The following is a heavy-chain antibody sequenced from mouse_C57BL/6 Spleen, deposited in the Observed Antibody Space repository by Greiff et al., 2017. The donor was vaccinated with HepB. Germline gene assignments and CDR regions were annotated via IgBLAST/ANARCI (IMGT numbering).Heavy chain of an antibody. D-gene: IGHD2-12*01. CDR1: GFTFSSYG. Sequence: EVQWVESGGDLVKPGGSLKLSCAASGFTFSSYGMSWVRQTPDKRLEWVATISSGGSYTYYPDSVKGRFTISRDNAKNTLYLQMSSLKSEDTAMYYCARRGYSLDYWGQGTTLTVSS. CDR3: ARRGYSLDY. J-gene: IGHJ2*01. CDR2: ISSGGSYT. V-gene: IGHV5-6*01.